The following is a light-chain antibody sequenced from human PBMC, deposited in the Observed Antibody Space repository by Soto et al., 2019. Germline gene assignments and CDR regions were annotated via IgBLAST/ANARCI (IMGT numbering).Light chain of an antibody. Sequence: DIQMTQSPSTLSASVGDRVTITCRASQSISSWLAWYQQKPGKAPKLLIYDASTLESGVPSRFTGRGSGTDFTFTISSLQPEDIATYYCQQYDYLPLTFGGGTRLEIK. J-gene: IGKJ5*01. CDR1: QSISSW. V-gene: IGKV1-5*01. CDR3: QQYDYLPLT. CDR2: DAS.